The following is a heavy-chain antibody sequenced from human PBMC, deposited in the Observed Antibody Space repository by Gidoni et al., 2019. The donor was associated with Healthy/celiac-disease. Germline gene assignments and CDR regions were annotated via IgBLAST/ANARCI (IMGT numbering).Heavy chain of an antibody. V-gene: IGHV3-30*18. Sequence: QVQLVESGGGVVQPGRSLRLSCAASGFTFSSYGMHWVRQAPGKGLEWVAVISYDGRNKYYADSVKGRVTISRDNSKNTLYLQMNSLRAEDTAVYYCAKNRELTYYYDSSGYCFDYWGQGTLVTVSS. J-gene: IGHJ4*02. CDR1: GFTFSSYG. CDR2: ISYDGRNK. D-gene: IGHD3-22*01. CDR3: AKNRELTYYYDSSGYCFDY.